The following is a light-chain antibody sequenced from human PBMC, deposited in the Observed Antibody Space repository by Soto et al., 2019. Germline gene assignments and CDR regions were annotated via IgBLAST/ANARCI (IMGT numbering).Light chain of an antibody. CDR1: SSNIGSNT. CDR3: ASWDDSLNGSV. Sequence: QSVLTQPPSASGNPGQSVNISCSGSSSNIGSNTVNWYQHLPGTTPKLLIHSSFQRPSGVPARFSGSKSGTSASLAISGLQSEDEGDYYCASWDDSLNGSVFGGGTKLTVL. J-gene: IGLJ3*02. V-gene: IGLV1-44*01. CDR2: SSF.